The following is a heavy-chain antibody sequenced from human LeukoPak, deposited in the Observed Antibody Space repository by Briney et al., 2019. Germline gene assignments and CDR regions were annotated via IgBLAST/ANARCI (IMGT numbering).Heavy chain of an antibody. CDR1: GFTFGNYS. V-gene: IGHV3-48*04. D-gene: IGHD2-8*01. CDR3: ARELLGYCTNGVCYTRGVVDY. CDR2: ISSSSSTI. Sequence: GGSLRLSCAASGFTFGNYSMNWVRQAPGKGLEWVSYISSSSSTIYYAGSVQGRFTISRDNAKNSLYLQMNSLRAEDTAVYYCARELLGYCTNGVCYTRGVVDYWGQGTLVTVSS. J-gene: IGHJ4*02.